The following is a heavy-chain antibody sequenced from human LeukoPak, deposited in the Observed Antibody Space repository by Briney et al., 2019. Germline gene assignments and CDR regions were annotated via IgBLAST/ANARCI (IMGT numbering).Heavy chain of an antibody. CDR1: SGSLGSYY. CDR3: AREYSSSPGKALDY. D-gene: IGHD6-6*01. Sequence: SETLSLTCTVSSGSLGSYYWNWLRQPAGKGLEWIGHIYTSGSTNHNPSLKSRVTMSVDTSKNQFSLKLNSVTAADTAFYYCAREYSSSPGKALDYWGQGTLVTVPS. CDR2: IYTSGST. J-gene: IGHJ4*02. V-gene: IGHV4-4*07.